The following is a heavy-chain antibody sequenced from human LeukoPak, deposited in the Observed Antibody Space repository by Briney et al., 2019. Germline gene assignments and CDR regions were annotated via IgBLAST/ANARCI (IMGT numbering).Heavy chain of an antibody. Sequence: GGSLRLSCAASGFTFSSYAMHWVRQAPGKGLEWVAVISYDGSNKYYADSVKGRFTISRDNAKNTVYLQTSSLTAKDTAVYYCVRGTYHAYYMDVWGKGTTVTVSS. D-gene: IGHD3-16*01. CDR3: VRGTYHAYYMDV. CDR1: GFTFSSYA. J-gene: IGHJ6*03. V-gene: IGHV3-30-3*01. CDR2: ISYDGSNK.